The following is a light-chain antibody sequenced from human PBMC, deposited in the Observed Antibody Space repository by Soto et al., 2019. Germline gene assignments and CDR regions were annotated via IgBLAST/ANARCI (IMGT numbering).Light chain of an antibody. CDR2: DAS. CDR1: QDISNY. Sequence: DIQMTQSPSSLSASVGDRVTITCQASQDISNYLNWYQQKLGKAPNLLIYDASNLESGVPSRFSGSGSGTEFSLTISSLQPDDFATFYCQQYSSFSRTFGQGTKVDI. V-gene: IGKV1-33*01. J-gene: IGKJ1*01. CDR3: QQYSSFSRT.